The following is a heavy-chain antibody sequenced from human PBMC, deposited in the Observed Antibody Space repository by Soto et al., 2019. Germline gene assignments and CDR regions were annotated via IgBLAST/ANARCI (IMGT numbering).Heavy chain of an antibody. CDR1: RFTSGYHA. Sequence: GGSLRLSCAASRFTSGYHAMNWVRQAPGKGLEWVSTISSNGENTHYADSVKGRFTISRDNSKNTLYLQMNSLRAEDTAVYYCVEDGGYCSSTTCYSPRNHYFDSWGQGTLVTVSS. CDR2: ISSNGENT. J-gene: IGHJ4*02. CDR3: VEDGGYCSSTTCYSPRNHYFDS. D-gene: IGHD2-2*01. V-gene: IGHV3-23*01.